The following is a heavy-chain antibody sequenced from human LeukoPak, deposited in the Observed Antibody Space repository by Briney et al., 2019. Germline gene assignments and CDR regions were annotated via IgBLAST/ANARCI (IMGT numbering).Heavy chain of an antibody. J-gene: IGHJ6*02. CDR1: GGTFSSYA. V-gene: IGHV1-69*13. D-gene: IGHD2-8*01. CDR2: IIPIFGTA. Sequence: SVKVSCKASGGTFSSYAISWVRQAPGQGLEWMGGIIPIFGTANYAQKFQGKVTITADESTSTAYMELSSLRSEDTAVYYCASFCTNGVCYTNYYYYGMDVWGQGTTVTVSS. CDR3: ASFCTNGVCYTNYYYYGMDV.